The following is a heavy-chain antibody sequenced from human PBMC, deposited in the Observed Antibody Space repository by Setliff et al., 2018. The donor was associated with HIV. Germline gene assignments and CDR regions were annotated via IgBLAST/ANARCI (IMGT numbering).Heavy chain of an antibody. CDR2: LYHRGSP. Sequence: SETLSLTCSVSGYSISTGYYWAWIRQSPGRGLEWIGSLYHRGSPSYSPSLRSRVTISADTSKNQVSLKLISVTAADTAVYYCARLMRDYGEYDWGKGTLVTVSS. V-gene: IGHV4-38-2*01. D-gene: IGHD4-17*01. CDR3: ARLMRDYGEYD. J-gene: IGHJ4*02. CDR1: GYSISTGYY.